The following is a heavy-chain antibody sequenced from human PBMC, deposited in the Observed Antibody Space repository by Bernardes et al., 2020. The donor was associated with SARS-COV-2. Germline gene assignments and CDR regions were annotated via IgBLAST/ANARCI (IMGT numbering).Heavy chain of an antibody. J-gene: IGHJ4*02. CDR2: INTDGSVQ. CDR1: GFTFSRYW. Sequence: GGSLRLSCVTSGFTFSRYWMSWVRQAPGKGLEWVANINTDGSVQYYMDFVEGRFAISRDNAKNSLSLQMHSLRAEDTATYYCIMGILEWGDYWGQGTLVTVSS. CDR3: IMGILEWGDY. D-gene: IGHD3-3*01. V-gene: IGHV3-7*05.